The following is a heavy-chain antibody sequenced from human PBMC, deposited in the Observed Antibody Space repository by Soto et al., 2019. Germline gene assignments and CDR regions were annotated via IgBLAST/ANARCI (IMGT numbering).Heavy chain of an antibody. J-gene: IGHJ4*02. D-gene: IGHD3-22*01. CDR2: IYYSGST. CDR1: GGSISSGDYY. CDR3: ARGAYYYDSSGYYHFDY. V-gene: IGHV4-30-4*01. Sequence: QVQLQESGPGLVKPSQTLSLTCTVSGGSISSGDYYWSWIRQPPGKGLEWTGYIYYSGSTYYNPSLTSRVTISVDTSKNQCSLKLSSVTAADTAVYYCARGAYYYDSSGYYHFDYWGQGTLVTVSS.